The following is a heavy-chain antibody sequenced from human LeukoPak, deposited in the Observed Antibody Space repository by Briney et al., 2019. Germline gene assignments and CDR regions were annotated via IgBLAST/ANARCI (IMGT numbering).Heavy chain of an antibody. CDR1: GGSISSYY. J-gene: IGHJ4*02. Sequence: SETLSLTCTVSGGSISSYYWSWIRQPPGKGLEWIGYIYYSGSTNYNPSLKSRVTISVDTSKNQFSLKLSSVTAADTAVYYCAGTKELGYCSGGSCYRVSEFDYWGQGTLVTVSS. V-gene: IGHV4-59*01. CDR2: IYYSGST. D-gene: IGHD2-15*01. CDR3: AGTKELGYCSGGSCYRVSEFDY.